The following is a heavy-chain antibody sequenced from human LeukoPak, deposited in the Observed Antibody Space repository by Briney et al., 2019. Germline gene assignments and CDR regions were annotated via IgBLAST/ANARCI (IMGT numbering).Heavy chain of an antibody. V-gene: IGHV4-34*01. Sequence: SETLSLTCAVYGGSFSGYYWSWIRQPPGKGLEWIGEINHSGSTNYNPSLKSRVTISVDTSKNQFSLKLSSVTAADTAVYYCARRHHPFYYYDSRGVFFDYWGQGTLVTVSS. J-gene: IGHJ4*02. CDR1: GGSFSGYY. D-gene: IGHD3-22*01. CDR2: INHSGST. CDR3: ARRHHPFYYYDSRGVFFDY.